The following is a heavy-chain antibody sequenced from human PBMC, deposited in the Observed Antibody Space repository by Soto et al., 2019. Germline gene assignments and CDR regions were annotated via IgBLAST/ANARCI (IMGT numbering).Heavy chain of an antibody. V-gene: IGHV3-30-3*01. CDR3: ARDRRYLLIGHWFDP. Sequence: AGGSLRLSCAASGFTFSSYAMHWVRQAPGKGLEWVAVISYDGSNKYYADSVKGRFTISRDNSKNTLYLQMNSLRAEDTAVYYCARDRRYLLIGHWFDPWGQGTLVTVSS. D-gene: IGHD3-9*01. J-gene: IGHJ5*02. CDR1: GFTFSSYA. CDR2: ISYDGSNK.